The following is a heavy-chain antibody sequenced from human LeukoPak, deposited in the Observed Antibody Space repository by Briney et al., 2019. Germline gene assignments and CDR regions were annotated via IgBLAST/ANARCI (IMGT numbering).Heavy chain of an antibody. CDR2: MHYSGST. CDR3: ARVSPSFNYYYYMDV. Sequence: PSETLSLTCTVSGGSISSYYWSWIRQPPGKGLEWIWYMHYSGSTNYNPSLKSRFTISVDTSKNQFSLKLRSVTAADTALYYCARVSPSFNYYYYMDVWGKGTTVTISS. CDR1: GGSISSYY. V-gene: IGHV4-59*01. J-gene: IGHJ6*03.